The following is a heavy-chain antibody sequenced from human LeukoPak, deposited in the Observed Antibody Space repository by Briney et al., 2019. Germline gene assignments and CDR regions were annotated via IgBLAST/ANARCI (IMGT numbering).Heavy chain of an antibody. V-gene: IGHV1-69*04. CDR2: IIPILGIA. Sequence: SVKVSCKAPGGTFSSYAISWVRQAPGQGLEWMGRIIPILGIANYAQKFQGRVTITADKSTSTAYMELSSLRSEDTAVYYCARAKFVLRYFAAFDIWGQGTMVTVSS. D-gene: IGHD3-9*01. J-gene: IGHJ3*02. CDR3: ARAKFVLRYFAAFDI. CDR1: GGTFSSYA.